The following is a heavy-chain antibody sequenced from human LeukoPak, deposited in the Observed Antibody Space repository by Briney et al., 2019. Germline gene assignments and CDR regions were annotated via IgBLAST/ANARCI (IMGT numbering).Heavy chain of an antibody. Sequence: GGSLRLSCAASGFTFSSHEMNWVRQAPGKGLEGVSYISSTGSAKYHADTVKGRFTISRDNAKNSLDLQMNSLRAEDTAVYYCARAAHYDSSGYYRPDYWGQGTLVTVSS. CDR3: ARAAHYDSSGYYRPDY. CDR1: GFTFSSHE. D-gene: IGHD3-22*01. V-gene: IGHV3-48*03. J-gene: IGHJ4*02. CDR2: ISSTGSAK.